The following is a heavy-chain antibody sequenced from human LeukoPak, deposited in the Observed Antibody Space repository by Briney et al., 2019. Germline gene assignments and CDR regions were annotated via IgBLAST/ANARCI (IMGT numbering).Heavy chain of an antibody. CDR1: GFTFSSYS. V-gene: IGHV3-21*01. CDR3: ARDLDGYSYGSFGGEVFDY. Sequence: GGSLRLSCAASGFTFSSYSMNWVRQAPGKGLEWVSSISSSSSYIYYADSVKGRFTISRDNAKNSLYLQMNSLRAEDTAVYYCARDLDGYSYGSFGGEVFDYWGQGTLVTVSS. J-gene: IGHJ4*02. CDR2: ISSSSSYI. D-gene: IGHD5-18*01.